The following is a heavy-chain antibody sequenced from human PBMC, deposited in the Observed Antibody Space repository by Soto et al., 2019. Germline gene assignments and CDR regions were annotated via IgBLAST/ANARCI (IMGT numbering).Heavy chain of an antibody. CDR2: IYPSGAT. CDR3: ARGGIQLSYACDY. V-gene: IGHV4-4*07. D-gene: IGHD1-1*01. J-gene: IGHJ4*02. CDR1: GSSFRNFY. Sequence: QVQLQESGPRLVKPSETLSLTCSVSGSSFRNFYWSWIRQPAGKGLEWIGRIYPSGATSYNPTLKSRVTLSVDTSQTQMSLSVRSVTAAYTAVYFCARGGIQLSYACDYWGPGILVTVSS.